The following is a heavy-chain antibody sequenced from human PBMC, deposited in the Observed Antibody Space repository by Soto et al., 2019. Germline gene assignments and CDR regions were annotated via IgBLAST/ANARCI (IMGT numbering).Heavy chain of an antibody. CDR3: AKDRIPYSSSWYGPNRRFSRGYGMDV. V-gene: IGHV3-30*18. CDR1: GFTFSSYG. CDR2: ISYDGSNK. Sequence: QVQLVESGGGVVQPGRSLRLSCAASGFTFSSYGMHWVRQAPGKGLEWVAVISYDGSNKYYADSVKGRFTISRDNSKNTLYLQMNSLRAEDTAVYYCAKDRIPYSSSWYGPNRRFSRGYGMDVWGQGTTVTVSS. D-gene: IGHD6-13*01. J-gene: IGHJ6*02.